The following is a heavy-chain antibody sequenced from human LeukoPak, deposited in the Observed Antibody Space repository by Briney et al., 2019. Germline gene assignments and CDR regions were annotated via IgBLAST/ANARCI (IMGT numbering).Heavy chain of an antibody. J-gene: IGHJ4*02. Sequence: GGSLRLSCAASGFTFTTYWMTWVRQAPGKGLEWIANIKEDGNEIYYVDSVKGPFTISRDNAKHSLYLQMNSLRAEDTAVYYCARGVYSLDYWGQGTLITVSS. CDR3: ARGVYSLDY. V-gene: IGHV3-7*03. D-gene: IGHD6-13*01. CDR1: GFTFTTYW. CDR2: IKEDGNEI.